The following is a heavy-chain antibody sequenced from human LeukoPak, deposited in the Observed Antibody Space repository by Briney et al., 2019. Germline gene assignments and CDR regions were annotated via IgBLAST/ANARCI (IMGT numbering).Heavy chain of an antibody. D-gene: IGHD2-2*01. CDR2: IYPGDSDT. CDR3: ARSDCSSTSCPLDY. V-gene: IGHV5-51*01. J-gene: IGHJ4*02. Sequence: GESLKISFKGSGYSFTSYWIGWVRQMPGKGLEWMGIIYPGDSDTRYSPSFQGQVTISADKSTSTAYLQWSSLKASDTAMYYCARSDCSSTSCPLDYWGQGTLVTVSS. CDR1: GYSFTSYW.